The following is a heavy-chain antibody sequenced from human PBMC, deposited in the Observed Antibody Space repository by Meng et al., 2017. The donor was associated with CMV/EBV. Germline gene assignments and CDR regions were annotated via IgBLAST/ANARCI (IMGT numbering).Heavy chain of an antibody. CDR2: IYPNSGGT. Sequence: QVQVVQPGAELKSPGASVKVSCQTSGYRFSDHYMHWVRQAPGQGLEWMGWIYPNSGGTHYAQKFQDRVTMTRDTSISTVYMELSRLTSDDTAVYYCVRDHNWGPDYWGQGTLVTVSS. D-gene: IGHD1-1*01. V-gene: IGHV1-2*02. J-gene: IGHJ4*02. CDR3: VRDHNWGPDY. CDR1: GYRFSDHY.